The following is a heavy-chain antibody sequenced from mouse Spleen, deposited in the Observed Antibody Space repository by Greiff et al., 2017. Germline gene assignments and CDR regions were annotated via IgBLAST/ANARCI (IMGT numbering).Heavy chain of an antibody. J-gene: IGHJ4*01. CDR2: IDPETGGT. CDR3: TRDGTDEAMDY. CDR1: GYTFTDYE. D-gene: IGHD1-1*01. Sequence: VQLQQSGAELVRPGASVTLSCKASGYTFTDYEMHWVKQTPVHGLEWIGAIDPETGGTAYNQKFKGKATLTADKSSSTAYMELRSLTSEDSAVYYCTRDGTDEAMDYWGQGTSVTVSS. V-gene: IGHV1-15*01.